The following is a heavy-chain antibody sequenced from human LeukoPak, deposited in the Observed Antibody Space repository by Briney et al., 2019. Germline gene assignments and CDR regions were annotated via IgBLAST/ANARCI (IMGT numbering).Heavy chain of an antibody. J-gene: IGHJ4*02. CDR3: ARGAPLRLGELSLGQYDY. V-gene: IGHV1-18*04. Sequence: ASVKVSCKASGYTLTSYGISWVRQAPGQGLEWMGWISAYNGNTNYAQKLQGRVTMTTDTSTSTAYMELRSLRSDDTAVYYCARGAPLRLGELSLGQYDYWGQGTLVTVSS. CDR2: ISAYNGNT. CDR1: GYTLTSYG. D-gene: IGHD3-16*02.